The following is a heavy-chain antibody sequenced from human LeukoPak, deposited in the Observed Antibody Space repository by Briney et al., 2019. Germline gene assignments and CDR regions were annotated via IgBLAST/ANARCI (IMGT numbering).Heavy chain of an antibody. V-gene: IGHV4-39*07. D-gene: IGHD3-3*01. CDR3: ARDRVATIFGSYNWFDP. J-gene: IGHJ5*02. CDR2: IYYSGST. CDR1: GGSISSSSYY. Sequence: PSETLSLTFTVSGGSISSSSYYWGWIRQPPGKGLEWIGSIYYSGSTYYNSSLKSRVTISVDTSKNQFSLKLSSVTAADTAVYYCARDRVATIFGSYNWFDPWGQGTLVTVSS.